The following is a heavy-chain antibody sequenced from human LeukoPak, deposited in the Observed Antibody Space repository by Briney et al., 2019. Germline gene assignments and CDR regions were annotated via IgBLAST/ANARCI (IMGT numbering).Heavy chain of an antibody. J-gene: IGHJ4*02. CDR2: ISGSGGST. D-gene: IGHD3-3*01. CDR1: GFTFSSYA. CDR3: ATMYYDFWSVFVY. Sequence: GGSLRLSCAASGFTFSSYAMSWVRQAPGKGLEWVSAISGSGGSTYYADSVKGRFTISRDNSKNTLYLQMNSLRAEDTAVYYCATMYYDFWSVFVYWGQGNLVTVSS. V-gene: IGHV3-23*01.